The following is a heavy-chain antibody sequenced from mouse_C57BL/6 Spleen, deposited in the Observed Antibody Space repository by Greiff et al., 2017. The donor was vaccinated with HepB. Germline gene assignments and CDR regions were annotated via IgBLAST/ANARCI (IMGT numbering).Heavy chain of an antibody. CDR3: AKTKSPITTVVADFDY. D-gene: IGHD1-1*01. J-gene: IGHJ2*01. Sequence: QVQLQQSGAELARPGASVKLSCKASGYTFTSYGISWVKQRTGQGLEWIGEIYPRSGNTYYNEKFKGKATLTADKSSSTAYMELRSLTSEDSAVYFCAKTKSPITTVVADFDYWGQGTTLTVSS. CDR1: GYTFTSYG. CDR2: IYPRSGNT. V-gene: IGHV1-81*01.